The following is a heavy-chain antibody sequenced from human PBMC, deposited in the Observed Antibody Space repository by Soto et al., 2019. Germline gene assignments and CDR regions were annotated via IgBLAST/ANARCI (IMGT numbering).Heavy chain of an antibody. CDR3: ARQQGAVDV. V-gene: IGHV5-51*01. J-gene: IGHJ3*01. CDR2: IFPADSDT. CDR1: GYSFTTYW. Sequence: GESLKISCEASGYSFTTYWIGWVRQMPGKGLEWMGIIFPADSDTRYSPSFQGQVTISADISINTAYLQWSSLKASDTAIYYCARQQGAVDVWGQGTMVTVSS.